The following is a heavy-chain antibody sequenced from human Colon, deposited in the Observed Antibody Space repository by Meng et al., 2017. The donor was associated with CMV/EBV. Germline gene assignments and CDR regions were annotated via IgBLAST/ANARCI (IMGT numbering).Heavy chain of an antibody. D-gene: IGHD6-6*01. CDR2: TNPYSGAT. J-gene: IGHJ4*02. Sequence: SGYTFIDHYMDWLRQAPGQGLEWMGWTNPYSGATDSAQKFRGRVTMTRDTSISTAFMELSSLTSDDTAVYYCAKLNDPMSSSSDSDYWGQGTLVTVSS. CDR3: AKLNDPMSSSSDSDY. V-gene: IGHV1-2*02. CDR1: GYTFIDHY.